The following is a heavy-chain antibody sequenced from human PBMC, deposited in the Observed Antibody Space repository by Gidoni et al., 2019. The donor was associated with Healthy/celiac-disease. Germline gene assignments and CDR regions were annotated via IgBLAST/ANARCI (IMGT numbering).Heavy chain of an antibody. CDR1: GGTFSSYA. D-gene: IGHD5-18*01. J-gene: IGHJ5*02. V-gene: IGHV1-69*01. CDR2: IIPIFGTA. Sequence: QVQLVQSGAAVTKPGSSVTVSCKASGGTFSSYAISWVRQAPGKGLEWMGGIIPIFGTANYAQKVQGRVTITADESTSTAYMELSSLRSEDTAVYYCARDWRDTAMVTSNWFDHWGQGTLVTVSS. CDR3: ARDWRDTAMVTSNWFDH.